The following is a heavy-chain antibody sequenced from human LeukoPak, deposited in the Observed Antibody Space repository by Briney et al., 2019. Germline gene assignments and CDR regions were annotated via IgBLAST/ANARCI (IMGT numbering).Heavy chain of an antibody. Sequence: SETLSLTCTVSGSSISSGSYYWSWIRQPPGKGLEWIGYIYYSGSTNYNPSLKSRVTISVDTSKNQFSLKLSSVTAADTAVYYCARGAGVIYDFWSGYRYYFDYWGQGTLVTVSS. CDR2: IYYSGST. J-gene: IGHJ4*02. V-gene: IGHV4-61*01. D-gene: IGHD3-3*01. CDR1: GSSISSGSYY. CDR3: ARGAGVIYDFWSGYRYYFDY.